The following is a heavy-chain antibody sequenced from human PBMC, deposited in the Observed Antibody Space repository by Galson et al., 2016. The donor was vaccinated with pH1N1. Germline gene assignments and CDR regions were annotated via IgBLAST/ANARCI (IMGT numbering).Heavy chain of an antibody. Sequence: SLRLSCAASGFMFSSYWMTWVRQAPGKGLEWVSSISSSSSYIYYADSVKGRFTISRDNAKNSLYLQMNSLRAEDTAVYYCARETAAAGTDFDYWGQGTLVTVSS. CDR2: ISSSSSYI. CDR1: GFMFSSYW. CDR3: ARETAAAGTDFDY. V-gene: IGHV3-21*01. D-gene: IGHD6-13*01. J-gene: IGHJ4*02.